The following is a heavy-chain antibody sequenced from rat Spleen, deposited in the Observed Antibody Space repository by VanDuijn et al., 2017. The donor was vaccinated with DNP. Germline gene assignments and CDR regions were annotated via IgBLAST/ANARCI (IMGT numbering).Heavy chain of an antibody. CDR3: TTDAAY. J-gene: IGHJ3*01. CDR1: EFTFSKSD. Sequence: EVQLVESGGGLVQPGRSLKLSCAASEFTFSKSDVAWVRQAPEKGLEWVATITSDGGRTYYRDTVKGRFTISRDNSNRTLYLQMDSLRSEDTATYYCTTDAAYWGQGTLVTVSS. V-gene: IGHV5-20*01. CDR2: ITSDGGRT.